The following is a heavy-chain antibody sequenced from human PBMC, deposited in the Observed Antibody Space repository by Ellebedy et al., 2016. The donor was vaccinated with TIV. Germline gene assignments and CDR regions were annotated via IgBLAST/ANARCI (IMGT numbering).Heavy chain of an antibody. CDR3: AKLPSGRIKRDAAVAWFGR. Sequence: GESLKISCVVSGFPFTDYSMAWVRQAPGKGLEYVPVISGSGDFPYYADSVKGRFTICKDEYKNTMFLHINSLRADDMGIYYCAKLPSGRIKRDAAVAWFGRWGQGTLVTV. D-gene: IGHD1-14*01. J-gene: IGHJ5*02. CDR2: ISGSGDFP. V-gene: IGHV3-23*01. CDR1: GFPFTDYS.